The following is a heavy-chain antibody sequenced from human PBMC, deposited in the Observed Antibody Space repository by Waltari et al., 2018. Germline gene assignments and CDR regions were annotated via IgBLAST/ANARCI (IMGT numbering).Heavy chain of an antibody. J-gene: IGHJ4*02. CDR2: IYYSGST. CDR1: GGSISSSSYY. Sequence: QLQLQESGPGLVKPSETLSLTCTVSGGSISSSSYYWGWLRQPPGKGLEWIGSIYYSGSTYYNPSLKSRVTISVDTSKNQFSLKLSSVTAADTAVYYCARGRAVQGVIIPFFDYWGQGTLVTVSS. D-gene: IGHD3-10*02. V-gene: IGHV4-39*07. CDR3: ARGRAVQGVIIPFFDY.